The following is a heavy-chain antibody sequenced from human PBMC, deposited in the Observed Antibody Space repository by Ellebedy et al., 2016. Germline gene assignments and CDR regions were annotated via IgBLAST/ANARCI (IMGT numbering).Heavy chain of an antibody. J-gene: IGHJ5*02. Sequence: SVKVSCXASGGTFTSYAINWVRQAPGQGLEWMGGIIPIFGATDYAQRFRGRLIVTADRSTQTVFMELSSLRSEDTAVYYCARDVHPWGGQLLGRFEAWGQGTLVIVSS. CDR3: ARDVHPWGGQLLGRFEA. V-gene: IGHV1-69*06. CDR1: GGTFTSYA. D-gene: IGHD3-16*01. CDR2: IIPIFGAT.